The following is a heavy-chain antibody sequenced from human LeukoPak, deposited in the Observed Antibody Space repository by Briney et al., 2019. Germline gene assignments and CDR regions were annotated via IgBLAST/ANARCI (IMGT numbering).Heavy chain of an antibody. CDR3: AGHHPRNTVDF. CDR2: ISNIRSI. CDR1: GGXXXSYY. Sequence: SGGXXXSYYWSCIRQPPGKGLEWIAYISNIRSINYNPSLKSRVTISLDTSKNQFSLKLSSVTAADTAVYYCAGHHPRNTVDFWGQGTLVTVSS. J-gene: IGHJ4*02. D-gene: IGHD2/OR15-2a*01. V-gene: IGHV4-59*08.